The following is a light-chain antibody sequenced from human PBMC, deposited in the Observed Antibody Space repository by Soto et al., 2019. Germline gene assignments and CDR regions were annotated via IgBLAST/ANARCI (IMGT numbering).Light chain of an antibody. CDR1: SSDVGGYNY. CDR3: SSYTSSSTLV. Sequence: QSALTQPASVSGSPGQSITISCTGTSSDVGGYNYVSWYQQHPGKAPKLMIYEVSNRPSGVSNRFSGSKSGNTAPLPISGLQAEDEADYYCSSYTSSSTLVFGTGTKVTVL. V-gene: IGLV2-14*01. J-gene: IGLJ1*01. CDR2: EVS.